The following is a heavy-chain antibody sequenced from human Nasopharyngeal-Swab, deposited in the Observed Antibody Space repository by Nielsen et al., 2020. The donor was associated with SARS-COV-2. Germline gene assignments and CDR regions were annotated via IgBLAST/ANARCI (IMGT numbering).Heavy chain of an antibody. CDR2: ISSSSSYI. J-gene: IGHJ6*03. Sequence: GESLKISCAASGFTFSSYSMNWVRQAPGKGLEWVSSISSSSSYIYYADSVKGRFTISRDNAKNSLYLQMNSLRAEDTAVYYCARDGPNTIFGVVTTNYYYYYYMDVWGKETTVTVSS. CDR3: ARDGPNTIFGVVTTNYYYYYYMDV. D-gene: IGHD3-3*01. CDR1: GFTFSSYS. V-gene: IGHV3-21*01.